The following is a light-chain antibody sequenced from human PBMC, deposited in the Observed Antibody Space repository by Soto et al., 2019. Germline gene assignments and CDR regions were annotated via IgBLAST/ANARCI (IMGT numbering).Light chain of an antibody. J-gene: IGLJ1*01. CDR3: QVWDRSSDHYV. Sequence: SYELTQPPSVSVAPGQTARITWGGDNFGRKSVHWYQQKPGQAPVLVVCDDSDRPAGIPERFSGSNSGNTATLTISRVEVGDEADYYCQVWDRSSDHYVFGTGTKLTVL. CDR1: NFGRKS. V-gene: IGLV3-21*02. CDR2: DDS.